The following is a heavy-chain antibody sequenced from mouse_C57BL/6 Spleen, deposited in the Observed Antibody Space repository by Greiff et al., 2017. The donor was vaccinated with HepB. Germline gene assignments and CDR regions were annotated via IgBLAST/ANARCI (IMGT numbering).Heavy chain of an antibody. Sequence: VQRVESGGDLVKPGGSLKLSCAASGFTFSSYGMSWVRQTPDKRLEWVATISSGGSYTYYPDSVKGRFTISRDNAKNTLYLQMSSLKSEDTAMYYCARHDTTVGGYFDVWGTGTTVTVSS. D-gene: IGHD1-1*01. CDR3: ARHDTTVGGYFDV. CDR1: GFTFSSYG. J-gene: IGHJ1*03. V-gene: IGHV5-6*01. CDR2: ISSGGSYT.